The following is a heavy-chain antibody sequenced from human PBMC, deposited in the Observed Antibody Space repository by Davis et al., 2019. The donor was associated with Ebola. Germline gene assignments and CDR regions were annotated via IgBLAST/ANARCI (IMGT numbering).Heavy chain of an antibody. CDR1: GYTFATSD. Sequence: ASVQVSCKTSGYTFATSDINWVRRATGQGLEWMGWMNPNTVNTDYAQKFQGRVPITRDTSPSTAYLEASSLTSGDTAVYYCARGGGYYDILTGYYRGSRFFDYWGQGTLVTVSS. CDR3: ARGGGYYDILTGYYRGSRFFDY. CDR2: MNPNTVNT. V-gene: IGHV1-8*03. J-gene: IGHJ4*02. D-gene: IGHD3-9*01.